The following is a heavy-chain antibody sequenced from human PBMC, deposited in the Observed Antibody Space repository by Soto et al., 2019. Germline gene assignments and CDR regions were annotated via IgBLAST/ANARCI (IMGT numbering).Heavy chain of an antibody. V-gene: IGHV4-61*01. CDR1: GGSVSSGSYY. D-gene: IGHD3-3*01. J-gene: IGHJ4*02. CDR3: ASWSGRGDY. Sequence: QVQLQESGPGLVKPSETLSLTCTVSGGSVSSGSYYWSWIRQPPGKGLEWIGYIYYSGSTNYNPPLKSRVTISVDTSKNQFSLKLSSVTAADTAVYYCASWSGRGDYWGQGTLVTVSS. CDR2: IYYSGST.